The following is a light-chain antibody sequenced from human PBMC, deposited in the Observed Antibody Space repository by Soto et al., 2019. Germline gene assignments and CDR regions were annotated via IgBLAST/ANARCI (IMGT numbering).Light chain of an antibody. J-gene: IGLJ3*02. CDR2: EDN. Sequence: NFMLTQPHSVSESPGKTVTISCTGSSDSIASYYVQWYQQRPGSAPTAVIYEDNQRPSGVPDRFSGSIDRASNSASLTISGLKTEDEADYYCQSYDSSNPWVFGGGIKLTVL. CDR1: SDSIASYY. V-gene: IGLV6-57*02. CDR3: QSYDSSNPWV.